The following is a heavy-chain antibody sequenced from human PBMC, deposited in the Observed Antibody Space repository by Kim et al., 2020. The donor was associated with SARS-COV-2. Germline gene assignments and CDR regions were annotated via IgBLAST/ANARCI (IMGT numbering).Heavy chain of an antibody. CDR1: GFTFSSYA. V-gene: IGHV3-23*01. J-gene: IGHJ4*02. Sequence: GGSLRLSCTASGFTFSSYAMTWVRQAPGKGLEWVSGISDSGGRTYYADSVKGRFTISRDNSKNTLYLQISTLSAEDTALYDCAKAGQRLVWGYFDYWGQG. CDR3: AKAGQRLVWGYFDY. CDR2: ISDSGGRT. D-gene: IGHD6-13*01.